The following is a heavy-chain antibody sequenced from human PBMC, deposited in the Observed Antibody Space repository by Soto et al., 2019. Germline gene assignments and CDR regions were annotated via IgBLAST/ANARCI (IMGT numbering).Heavy chain of an antibody. D-gene: IGHD3-9*01. CDR1: GYTFTSYG. CDR2: ISAYNGNT. J-gene: IGHJ5*02. CDR3: ARERNYDILTGYYPVEHWLDP. V-gene: IGHV1-18*04. Sequence: ASVKVSCKASGYTFTSYGISWVRQAPGQGLEWMGWISAYNGNTNYAQKLQGRVTMTTDTSTSTAYMELRSLRSDDTAVYYCARERNYDILTGYYPVEHWLDPWGQGTMVTVSS.